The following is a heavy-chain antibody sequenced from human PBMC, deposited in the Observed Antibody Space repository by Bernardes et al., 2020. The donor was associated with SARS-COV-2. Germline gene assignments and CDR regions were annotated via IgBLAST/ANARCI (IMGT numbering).Heavy chain of an antibody. Sequence: SETLSLTCAVYGGSFSGYYWSWIRQPPGKGLEWIGETNHSGSTNYNPSLKSRFTISVTTSKNQFSLKLSPVTAADPAVYYCARDDYVWGSYRSRNYYYYGMDVWGQGTTVTVSS. D-gene: IGHD3-16*02. CDR1: GGSFSGYY. CDR2: TNHSGST. CDR3: ARDDYVWGSYRSRNYYYYGMDV. V-gene: IGHV4-34*01. J-gene: IGHJ6*02.